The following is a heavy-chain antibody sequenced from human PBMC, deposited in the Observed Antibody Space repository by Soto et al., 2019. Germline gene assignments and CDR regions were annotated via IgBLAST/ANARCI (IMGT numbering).Heavy chain of an antibody. CDR1: CGSIISHY. Sequence: PSETLSLTCTVSCGSIISHYCSLVPKPPGRGRVGSGYIYDSGSTNYNPSIKSRVTLSVDTSKKRFSLKLSSVTAADTAVYYCARETYYGPGSYYRVGWFDPWGQGTLVAVSS. D-gene: IGHD3-10*01. J-gene: IGHJ5*02. CDR2: IYDSGST. CDR3: ARETYYGPGSYYRVGWFDP. V-gene: IGHV4-59*11.